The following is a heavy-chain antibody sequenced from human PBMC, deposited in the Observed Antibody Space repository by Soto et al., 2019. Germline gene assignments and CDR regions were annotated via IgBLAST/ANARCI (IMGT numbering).Heavy chain of an antibody. Sequence: VQLVQSGAEAKKPGASLKVSCKASGYTFTNYAMHWVRQAPGQRLEWMGWINAGNGNTKYSQKFQGRVTITRDTSASTAYMELSSLRSEDTAVYYCARVSGYYLPDYWGQVTLCTVSS. CDR1: GYTFTNYA. CDR3: ARVSGYYLPDY. CDR2: INAGNGNT. V-gene: IGHV1-3*01. J-gene: IGHJ4*02. D-gene: IGHD5-12*01.